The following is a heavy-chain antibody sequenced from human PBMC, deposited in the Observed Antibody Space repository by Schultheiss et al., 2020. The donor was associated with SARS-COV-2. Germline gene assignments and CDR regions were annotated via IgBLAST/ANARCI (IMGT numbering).Heavy chain of an antibody. V-gene: IGHV3-74*01. D-gene: IGHD3-22*01. CDR3: ARDQYYYDSSGYRHYYGDGPGVY. CDR1: GFTLSSYW. J-gene: IGHJ4*02. CDR2: INSDGSST. Sequence: GGSLRLSCAASGFTLSSYWMHWVRQAPGKGLVWVSRINSDGSSTSYADSVKGRFTISRDNAKNSLYLQMNSLRAEDTAVYYCARDQYYYDSSGYRHYYGDGPGVYWGQGTPVTVSS.